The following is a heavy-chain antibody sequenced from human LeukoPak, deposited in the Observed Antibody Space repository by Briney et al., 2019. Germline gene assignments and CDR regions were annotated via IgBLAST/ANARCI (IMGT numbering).Heavy chain of an antibody. CDR3: ARATIADSSTYYIDD. D-gene: IGHD3-22*01. CDR1: GYTFSDYY. J-gene: IGHJ4*02. Sequence: ASVRVSCKASGYTFSDYYLPWVRQAPGQGLEWMGWINPNSGGTNYAQKFQGRVTMTRDMSISTAYMEVSRLTSDDTAVYYCARATIADSSTYYIDDWGGRALVTVSS. V-gene: IGHV1-2*02. CDR2: INPNSGGT.